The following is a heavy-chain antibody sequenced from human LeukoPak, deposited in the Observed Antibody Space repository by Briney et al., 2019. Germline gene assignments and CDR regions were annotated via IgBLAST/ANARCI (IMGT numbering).Heavy chain of an antibody. Sequence: ASVKVSCKVSGYTLTELSMHWVRQAPGKGLEWMGGFDPEDGETIYAQKFQGRVTMTEDASTDTAYMELSSLRSEDTAVYYCATVKVIMITFGGVIVSEYYFDYWGQGTLVTVSS. CDR3: ATVKVIMITFGGVIVSEYYFDY. V-gene: IGHV1-24*01. D-gene: IGHD3-16*02. CDR1: GYTLTELS. CDR2: FDPEDGET. J-gene: IGHJ4*02.